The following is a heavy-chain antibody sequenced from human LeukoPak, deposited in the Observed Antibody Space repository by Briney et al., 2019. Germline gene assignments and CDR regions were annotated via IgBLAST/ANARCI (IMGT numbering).Heavy chain of an antibody. D-gene: IGHD3-16*01. Sequence: SSETLSLTCTVSGGSISSYYWSWIRQPPGKGLEWIGYIYYSGSTNYNPSLKSRVTISVDTSKNQFSLKLSSVTAADTAVYYCATTFQDAFDIWGQGTMVTVSS. J-gene: IGHJ3*02. CDR1: GGSISSYY. CDR3: ATTFQDAFDI. V-gene: IGHV4-59*01. CDR2: IYYSGST.